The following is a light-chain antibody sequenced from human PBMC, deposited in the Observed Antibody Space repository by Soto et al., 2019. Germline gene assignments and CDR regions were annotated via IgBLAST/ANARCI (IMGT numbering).Light chain of an antibody. Sequence: DIVMTQSPDSLAVSLGERATINCKSSQSVLYSSNNKNYLAWYQQNPGQPPKLLIYWASTLASGVPHRFSGRGSGTDFTLTISSLQAEDLAFYYCQQYYSTPLTFGRGTKVEIK. CDR2: WAS. CDR1: QSVLYSSNNKNY. V-gene: IGKV4-1*01. CDR3: QQYYSTPLT. J-gene: IGKJ4*01.